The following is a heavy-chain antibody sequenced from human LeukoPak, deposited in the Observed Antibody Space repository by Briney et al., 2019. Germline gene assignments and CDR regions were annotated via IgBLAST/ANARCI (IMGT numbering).Heavy chain of an antibody. CDR3: ARSRTTAQLDY. V-gene: IGHV4-59*12. J-gene: IGHJ4*02. D-gene: IGHD4-17*01. Sequence: SETLSLTCTASGGSISSYYWSWIRQPPGKGLEWIGYIYYSGSTNYNPSLKSRVTISVDTSKNQFSLKLSSVTAADTAVYYCARSRTTAQLDYWGQGTLVTVSS. CDR1: GGSISSYY. CDR2: IYYSGST.